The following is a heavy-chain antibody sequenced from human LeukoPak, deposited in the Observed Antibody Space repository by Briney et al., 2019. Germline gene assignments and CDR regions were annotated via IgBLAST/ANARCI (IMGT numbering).Heavy chain of an antibody. Sequence: SETLSLTCTVSGGSISSYYWSWIRQPPGKGLEWIGYIYYSGSTNYNPSLKSRVTISVDTSENQFSLKLSSVTAADTAVYYCAREGATLDAFDIWGQGTMVTVSS. J-gene: IGHJ3*02. CDR1: GGSISSYY. CDR2: IYYSGST. V-gene: IGHV4-59*01. D-gene: IGHD1-26*01. CDR3: AREGATLDAFDI.